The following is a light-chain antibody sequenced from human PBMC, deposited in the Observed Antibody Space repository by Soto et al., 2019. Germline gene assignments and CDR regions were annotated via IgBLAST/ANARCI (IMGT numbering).Light chain of an antibody. J-gene: IGKJ2*01. Sequence: DVVMTQSPLSLPVTLGQPASISCRSSQSLAYIDGNTYLNWFHQRPGQSPRRLIYQVSNRDSGGPDRFSGRGSGTDFTLKISRVEADDVGVYYCMQGTHWPPYTFGQGTKLEIK. CDR2: QVS. CDR1: QSLAYIDGNTY. V-gene: IGKV2-30*01. CDR3: MQGTHWPPYT.